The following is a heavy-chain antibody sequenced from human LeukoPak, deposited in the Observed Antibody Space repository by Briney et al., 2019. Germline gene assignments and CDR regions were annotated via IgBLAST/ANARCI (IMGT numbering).Heavy chain of an antibody. Sequence: ASVKVSCKTSGGVFRNYAINWVRQAPGHGLEWMGLIIPFFGTPNYAQRFQGRVTITADESTSTTYMELSSLRSEDTAVYYCARGKDHYYYGMDVWGQGTLVTVSS. V-gene: IGHV1-69*13. CDR2: IIPFFGTP. CDR3: ARGKDHYYYGMDV. CDR1: GGVFRNYA. J-gene: IGHJ6*02.